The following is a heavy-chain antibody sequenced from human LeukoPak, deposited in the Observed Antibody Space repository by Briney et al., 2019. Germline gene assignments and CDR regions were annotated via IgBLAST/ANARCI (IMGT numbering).Heavy chain of an antibody. D-gene: IGHD2-2*01. CDR3: ARVRQYCSSTSCFFPEGWYFDL. J-gene: IGHJ2*01. CDR1: GGSFSGYY. V-gene: IGHV4-34*01. Sequence: SETLSLTCAVYGGSFSGYYWSWIRQPPGKGLEWIGEINHSGNTNYNPSLKSRVTISVDTSKNQVSLKLNSVTAADTAVYYCARVRQYCSSTSCFFPEGWYFDLRGRGTLVTVSS. CDR2: INHSGNT.